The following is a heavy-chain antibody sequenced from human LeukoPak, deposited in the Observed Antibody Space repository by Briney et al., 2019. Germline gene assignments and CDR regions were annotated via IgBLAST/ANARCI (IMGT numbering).Heavy chain of an antibody. CDR2: INHSGST. D-gene: IGHD3-22*01. CDR3: ASLNYYDSSGYSTGS. V-gene: IGHV4-34*01. Sequence: SETLSLTCAVYGGSFSGYYWSWIRQPPGKGLDWIGEINHSGSTNYNPSLKSRVTISVDTSKNQFSLKLSSVTAADTAVYYCASLNYYDSSGYSTGSWGQGTMVTVSS. J-gene: IGHJ3*01. CDR1: GGSFSGYY.